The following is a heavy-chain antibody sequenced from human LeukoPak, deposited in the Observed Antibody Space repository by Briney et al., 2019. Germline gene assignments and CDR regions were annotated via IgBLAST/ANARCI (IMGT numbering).Heavy chain of an antibody. D-gene: IGHD2/OR15-2a*01. CDR2: ISGSGGTT. V-gene: IGHV3-23*01. Sequence: GGSLRLSCTASGFTFINYAVSWVRQAPGKGLEWVSAISGSGGTTYYADSVKGRFTISRDNSKNTLYLQMNSLRAEDAAIYYCAKNPSLGTYFRFDSWGQGTLVTVSS. CDR3: AKNPSLGTYFRFDS. CDR1: GFTFINYA. J-gene: IGHJ5*01.